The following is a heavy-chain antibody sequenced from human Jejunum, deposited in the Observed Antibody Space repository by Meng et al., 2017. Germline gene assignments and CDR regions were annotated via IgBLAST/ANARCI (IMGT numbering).Heavy chain of an antibody. J-gene: IGHJ4*02. CDR3: VKALGYTYGYYF. CDR1: GSQLLESY. D-gene: IGHD5-18*01. Sequence: GARLVTPRGSLRPSCAASGSQLLESYMSWQQQNPATNNKKKKKKKRSGTTIYYADSVKGRFTISRDNAKNSLYLQMTSLRAEDTAIYYCVKALGYTYGYYFWGQGTLVTVSS. V-gene: IGHV3-11*01. CDR2: KKRSGTTI.